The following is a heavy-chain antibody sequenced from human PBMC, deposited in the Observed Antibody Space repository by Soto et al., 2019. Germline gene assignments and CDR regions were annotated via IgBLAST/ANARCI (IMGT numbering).Heavy chain of an antibody. Sequence: EVQLVESGGTLVQPGGSLRLSCAASGFTFNTYWMHWVRQAPGKGLVWVSRINSDGTKTTYANSVKGRFTISRDNAKNTVYLQMNSLRAEDTAMYYCATVLTNSYNRLASWGQGTLVTVAS. CDR1: GFTFNTYW. J-gene: IGHJ5*01. CDR3: ATVLTNSYNRLAS. CDR2: INSDGTKT. V-gene: IGHV3-74*01. D-gene: IGHD3-16*01.